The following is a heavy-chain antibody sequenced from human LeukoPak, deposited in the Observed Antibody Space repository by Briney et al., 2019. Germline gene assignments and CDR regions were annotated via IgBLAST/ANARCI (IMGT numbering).Heavy chain of an antibody. CDR2: MNPNSGNT. Sequence: VASVKVSCKASGYTFTSYDINWVRQATGQGLEWMGWMNPNSGNTGYAQKFQGRVTMTRNTSISTAYMELSSLRSEDTAVYYCARGDYYGSGSYNWFDPWGQGTLVTVSS. CDR3: ARGDYYGSGSYNWFDP. D-gene: IGHD3-10*01. V-gene: IGHV1-8*01. J-gene: IGHJ5*02. CDR1: GYTFTSYD.